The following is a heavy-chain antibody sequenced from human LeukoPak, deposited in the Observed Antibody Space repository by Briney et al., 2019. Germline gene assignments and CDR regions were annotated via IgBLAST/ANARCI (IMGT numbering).Heavy chain of an antibody. V-gene: IGHV3-20*04. D-gene: IGHD4-11*01. J-gene: IGHJ5*02. CDR2: INWNGGST. CDR1: GFKFDDYG. Sequence: PGGSLRLSCAGSGFKFDDYGMNWVRQVPGKGLEWISAINWNGGSTHYADSVRGRFTISRDNAKNSLYLQMNSLRAEDTAVYYCARDHYSNYNWFDPWGQGTLVTVSS. CDR3: ARDHYSNYNWFDP.